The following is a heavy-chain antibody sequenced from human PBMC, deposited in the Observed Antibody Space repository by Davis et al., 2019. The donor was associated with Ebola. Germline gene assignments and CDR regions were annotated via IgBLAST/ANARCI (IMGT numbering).Heavy chain of an antibody. V-gene: IGHV3-30*12. CDR2: ISYESVTK. Sequence: PGGSLRLSCAVSGFTFSNYGMHWVRQAPGKGLEWVAAISYESVTKYYGDSVKGRFTISRDNSRNTLYLQMNSLTADETAVYYCAKGGAVSSQSSGRGYFDSWGQGTLATVS. CDR3: AKGGAVSSQSSGRGYFDS. CDR1: GFTFSNYG. J-gene: IGHJ4*02. D-gene: IGHD6-13*01.